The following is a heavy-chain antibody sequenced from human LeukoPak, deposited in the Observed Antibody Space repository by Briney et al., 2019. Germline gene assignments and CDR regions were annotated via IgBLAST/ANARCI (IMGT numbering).Heavy chain of an antibody. CDR3: ASRSGSSMAQYFQH. Sequence: ASVKVSCKASGYTFTSYGISWVRQAPGQGLEWMGWISAYNGNTNYAQKLQGRVTMTTDTSTSTAYMELSSLRSEDTAVYYCASRSGSSMAQYFQHWGQGTLVTVSS. CDR1: GYTFTSYG. CDR2: ISAYNGNT. D-gene: IGHD1-26*01. V-gene: IGHV1-18*01. J-gene: IGHJ1*01.